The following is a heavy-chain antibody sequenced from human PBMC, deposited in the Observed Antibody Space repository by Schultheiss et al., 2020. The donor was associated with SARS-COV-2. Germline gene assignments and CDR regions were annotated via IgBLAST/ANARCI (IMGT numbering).Heavy chain of an antibody. Sequence: SETLSLTCAVSGGSISSSNWWSWVRQPPGKGLEWIGYIYYSGSTYYNPSLKSRVTISVDTSKNQFSLKLSSVTAADTAVYYCARDRAYSSSWYYYGMDVWGQGTTVTVSS. CDR3: ARDRAYSSSWYYYGMDV. V-gene: IGHV4-4*02. J-gene: IGHJ6*02. CDR1: GGSISSSNW. D-gene: IGHD6-13*01. CDR2: IYYSGST.